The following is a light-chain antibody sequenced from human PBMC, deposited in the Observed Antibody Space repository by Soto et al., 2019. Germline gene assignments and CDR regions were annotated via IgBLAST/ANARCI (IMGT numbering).Light chain of an antibody. J-gene: IGLJ2*01. CDR3: SSYTSSSTVI. Sequence: QSALTQPASVSGSPGQSITISCTGNSSDVGGYKYVSWYQHHPGKAPKLMIYEVNNRPSGVSSRFSGSKSGNTASLTISGLQAEDDADYYCSSYTSSSTVIFGGGTKLTVL. CDR2: EVN. CDR1: SSDVGGYKY. V-gene: IGLV2-14*01.